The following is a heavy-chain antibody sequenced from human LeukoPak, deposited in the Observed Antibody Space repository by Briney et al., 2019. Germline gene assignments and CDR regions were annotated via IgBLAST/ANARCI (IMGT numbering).Heavy chain of an antibody. CDR1: GFTFNNAW. Sequence: PGGSLRHSCAGSGFTFNNAWMTWVRQAPGKGLEWVGRVKSETDGGTADYAAVVKGRCTISRDDSKNTRFLQLDSLRTDDTAIYYCSTGPYNGTYDWGKGTLVTVSS. D-gene: IGHD1-26*01. V-gene: IGHV3-15*01. CDR3: STGPYNGTYD. CDR2: VKSETDGGTA. J-gene: IGHJ4*02.